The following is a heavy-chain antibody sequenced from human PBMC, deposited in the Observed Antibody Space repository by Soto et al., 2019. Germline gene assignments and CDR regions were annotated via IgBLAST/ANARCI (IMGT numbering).Heavy chain of an antibody. D-gene: IGHD7-27*01. CDR3: VKRGRNWGAFDF. Sequence: VQLLESGGDLVQPGGSLRLSCVASGFFLNNYAMSWVRQAPGKGLEWVSIMGGTDGERDGVPWYEDSVKGRFTISRDSSANTLFLHMDNLRAEDSALYYCVKRGRNWGAFDFWGQGTTVVVSS. J-gene: IGHJ3*01. V-gene: IGHV3-23*01. CDR1: GFFLNNYA. CDR2: MGGTDGERDGVP.